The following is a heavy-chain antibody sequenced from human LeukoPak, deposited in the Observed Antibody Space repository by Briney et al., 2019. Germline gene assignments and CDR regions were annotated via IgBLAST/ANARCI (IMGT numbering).Heavy chain of an antibody. CDR2: ISGSGGST. D-gene: IGHD1-7*01. J-gene: IGHJ6*02. CDR1: GFTFSSYA. V-gene: IGHV3-23*01. Sequence: GGSLRLSCAASGFTFSSYAMSWVRQAPGKGLEWVSAISGSGGSTYYADSVKGRFTTSRDNSKNTLYLQMNSLRAEDTAVYYCAKDVGTTWTYYGMDVWGQGTTVTVSS. CDR3: AKDVGTTWTYYGMDV.